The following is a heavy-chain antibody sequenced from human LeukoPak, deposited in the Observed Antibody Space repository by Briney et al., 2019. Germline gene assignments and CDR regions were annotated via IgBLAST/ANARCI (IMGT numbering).Heavy chain of an antibody. CDR1: GYSFTSYW. Sequence: GESLKISCKGSGYSFTSYWFGWVPQMPGKGLEWTGIFCPGDCDTRYSPSFQGQVPISAARSISTAYLQWSILKASDTAMYYCARPNGPDEKGSGYYYGMDVWGQGTTVTVSS. J-gene: IGHJ6*02. CDR3: ARPNGPDEKGSGYYYGMDV. CDR2: FCPGDCDT. D-gene: IGHD4-17*01. V-gene: IGHV5-51*01.